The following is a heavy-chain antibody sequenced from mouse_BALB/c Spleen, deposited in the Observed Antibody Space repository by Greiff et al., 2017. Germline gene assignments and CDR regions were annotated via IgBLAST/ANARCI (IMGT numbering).Heavy chain of an antibody. CDR1: GFTFSSYA. CDR2: ISSGGSYT. V-gene: IGHV5-9-3*01. J-gene: IGHJ4*01. D-gene: IGHD2-12*01. Sequence: EVQRVESGGGLVKPGGSLKLSCAASGFTFSSYAMSWVRQTPEKRLEWVATISSGGSYTYYPDSVKGRFTISRDKAKNTLYLQMSSLRSEDTAMYYCAGAYDGDYYAMDYWGQGTSVTVSS. CDR3: AGAYDGDYYAMDY.